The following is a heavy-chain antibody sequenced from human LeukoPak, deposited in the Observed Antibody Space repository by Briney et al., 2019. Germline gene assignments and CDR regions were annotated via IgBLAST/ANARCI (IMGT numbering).Heavy chain of an antibody. V-gene: IGHV3-21*01. CDR2: ISSSSSYI. J-gene: IGHJ6*02. Sequence: GGSLRLSCAASGXTFSSYSMNWVRQAPGKGLEWVSSISSSSSYIYYADSVKGRFTISRDNAKNSLYLQMNSLRAEDTAVYYCARYGDYVGMDVWGQGTTVTVSS. CDR1: GXTFSSYS. CDR3: ARYGDYVGMDV. D-gene: IGHD4-17*01.